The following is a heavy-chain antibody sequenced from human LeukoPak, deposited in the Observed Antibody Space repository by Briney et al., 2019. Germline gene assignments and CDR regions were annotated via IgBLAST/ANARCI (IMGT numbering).Heavy chain of an antibody. CDR3: AKDRVSYYGSGSYYEY. J-gene: IGHJ4*02. Sequence: GGSLRLSCAASGFTVSSNYMSWVRQAPGKGLEWVSAISGSGGSTYYADSVKGRFTISRDNSKNTLYLQMDSLRAEDTAVYYCAKDRVSYYGSGSYYEYWGQGTLVTVSS. D-gene: IGHD3-10*01. CDR1: GFTVSSNY. V-gene: IGHV3-23*01. CDR2: ISGSGGST.